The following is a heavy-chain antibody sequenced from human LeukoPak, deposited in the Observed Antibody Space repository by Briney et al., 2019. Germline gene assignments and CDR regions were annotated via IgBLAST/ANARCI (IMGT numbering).Heavy chain of an antibody. V-gene: IGHV1-3*03. D-gene: IGHD3-10*01. CDR1: GYTFTNYA. CDR3: ARGRGPPNTNRDFYFYYYMDV. Sequence: GASVKVSCKASGYTFTNYAIHWVRQAPGQRFEWMGWINAANGHTKYSQEFQDRITITRDTSATTAYMELNSLRSEDMARYYCARGRGPPNTNRDFYFYYYMDVWGTGTTVTVSS. CDR2: INAANGHT. J-gene: IGHJ6*03.